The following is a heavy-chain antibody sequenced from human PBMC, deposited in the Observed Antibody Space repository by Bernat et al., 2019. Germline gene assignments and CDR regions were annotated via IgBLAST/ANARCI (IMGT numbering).Heavy chain of an antibody. CDR2: IIPILGIA. V-gene: IGHV1-69*08. J-gene: IGHJ1*01. CDR1: GGTFSSYT. D-gene: IGHD6-13*01. CDR3: AREVPTSAIPYSSSLYGYFQH. Sequence: QVQLVQSGAEVKKPGSSVKVSCKASGGTFSSYTISWVRQAPGQGLEWMGRIIPILGIANYAQKFQGRVTITADKSTSTAYMELSSLRSEDTAVYYCAREVPTSAIPYSSSLYGYFQHWGLGTLVTVSS.